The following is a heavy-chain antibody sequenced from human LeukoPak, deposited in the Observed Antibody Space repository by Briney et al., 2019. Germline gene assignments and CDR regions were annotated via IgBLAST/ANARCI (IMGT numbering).Heavy chain of an antibody. J-gene: IGHJ4*02. Sequence: GSLRLSCAASGFTFSSYGMHWVRQAPGKGLEWVAVIWYDGSNKYYADSVEGRFTISRDNSKNTLYLQMNSLRAEDTAVYYCAKGKYYYSSGSYSSFDYWGQGTLVTVSS. CDR3: AKGKYYYSSGSYSSFDY. CDR2: IWYDGSNK. V-gene: IGHV3-33*06. D-gene: IGHD3-10*01. CDR1: GFTFSSYG.